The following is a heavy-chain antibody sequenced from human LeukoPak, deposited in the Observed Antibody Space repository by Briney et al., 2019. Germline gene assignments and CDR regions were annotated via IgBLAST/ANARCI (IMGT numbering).Heavy chain of an antibody. CDR3: ARQGGEEPGHFDY. CDR2: IYYSGST. V-gene: IGHV4-39*07. Sequence: SETLSLTCTVSGGSISSSSYYWDWIRQPPGKGLEWIGSIYYSGSTYYNPSLKSRVTISVDTSKNQFSLKLSSVTAADTAVYYCARQGGEEPGHFDYWGQGTLVTVSS. D-gene: IGHD1-26*01. J-gene: IGHJ4*02. CDR1: GGSISSSSYY.